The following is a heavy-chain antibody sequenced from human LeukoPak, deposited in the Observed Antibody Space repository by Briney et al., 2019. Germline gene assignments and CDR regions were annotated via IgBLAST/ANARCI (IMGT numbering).Heavy chain of an antibody. CDR3: ARVAKERVGGVYYFDY. V-gene: IGHV3-13*01. CDR2: IGTAGDT. D-gene: IGHD1-1*01. CDR1: GFTFSDYD. Sequence: GGSLTLSCAASGFTFSDYDMHWVRQATGKGLDSVSAIGTAGDTYYTGSVKGRFTISRENAKNSLYLQMNSLRAGDTAVYYCARVAKERVGGVYYFDYWGQGTLVTVSS. J-gene: IGHJ4*02.